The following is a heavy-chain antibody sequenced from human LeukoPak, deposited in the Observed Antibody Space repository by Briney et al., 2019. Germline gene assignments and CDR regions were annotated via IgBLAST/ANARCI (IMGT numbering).Heavy chain of an antibody. CDR3: ARPGIAAAGTSNNWFDP. V-gene: IGHV7-4-1*02. D-gene: IGHD6-13*01. CDR2: INTNTGNP. Sequence: GASVKVSCKASGYTFTSYAMNWVRQAPGQGLEWMGWINTNTGNPTYAQGFTGRFVFSLDTSVSTAYLQISSLKAEDTAVCYCARPGIAAAGTSNNWFDPWGQGTLVTVSS. CDR1: GYTFTSYA. J-gene: IGHJ5*02.